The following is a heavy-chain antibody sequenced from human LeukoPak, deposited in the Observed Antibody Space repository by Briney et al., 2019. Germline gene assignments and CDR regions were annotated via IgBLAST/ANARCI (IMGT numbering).Heavy chain of an antibody. V-gene: IGHV3-30*03. CDR1: GFTFSSYG. J-gene: IGHJ4*02. CDR2: ISYDGSNK. Sequence: PGRSLRLSCAASGFTFSSYGMHWVRQAPGKGLEWVAVISYDGSNKYYADSVKGRFTISRDNSKNTLYLQMNSLRAEDTAVYYCARASGREYIVAPDFDYWGQGTLVTVSS. D-gene: IGHD5-12*01. CDR3: ARASGREYIVAPDFDY.